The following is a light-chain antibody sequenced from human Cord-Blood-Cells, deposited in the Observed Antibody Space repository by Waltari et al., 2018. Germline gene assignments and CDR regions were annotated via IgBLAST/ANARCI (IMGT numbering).Light chain of an antibody. CDR1: QSISSY. CDR2: AAT. J-gene: IGKJ2*01. V-gene: IGKV1-39*01. Sequence: DIQITQSQSSLSASVGDRVTITCRANQSISSYLNWHQQKPGKAPKHLIYAATSLQSGFPSTFRGSGCGTDCTLTISSLQPEEFATYYCQQSYSTPYTVGQGTKLEIK. CDR3: QQSYSTPYT.